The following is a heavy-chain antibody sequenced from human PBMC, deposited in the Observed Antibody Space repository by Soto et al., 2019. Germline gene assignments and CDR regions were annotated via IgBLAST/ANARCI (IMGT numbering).Heavy chain of an antibody. Sequence: QVQLVQSGGEVKKPGASVKVSCKTSGYSFTTYGISWVRQAPGQGLEWMGWISAYNGNTNYAQKLQDRVTMTTDTSTSTAYIELRSLRSDDTAVYYCAREGPAPYYYSGMDVWGQGSTVTVSS. CDR2: ISAYNGNT. V-gene: IGHV1-18*01. CDR1: GYSFTTYG. J-gene: IGHJ6*02. CDR3: AREGPAPYYYSGMDV.